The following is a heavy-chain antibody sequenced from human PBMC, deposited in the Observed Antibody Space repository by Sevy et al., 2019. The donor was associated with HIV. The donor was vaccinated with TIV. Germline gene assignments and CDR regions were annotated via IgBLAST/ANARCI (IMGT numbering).Heavy chain of an antibody. V-gene: IGHV3-49*03. J-gene: IGHJ4*02. D-gene: IGHD5-12*01. CDR3: TRPLATADTPEYFFDY. CDR2: IRRNSHEPYGGTT. Sequence: GGSLRLSCTSSGFTFGDYAMSWFRQAPGKALEWVAFIRRNSHEPYGGTTEYAASVKGRFTISRDDSKSIAYLQMNSLKTEDTAVYYCTRPLATADTPEYFFDYWGQGILVTVSS. CDR1: GFTFGDYA.